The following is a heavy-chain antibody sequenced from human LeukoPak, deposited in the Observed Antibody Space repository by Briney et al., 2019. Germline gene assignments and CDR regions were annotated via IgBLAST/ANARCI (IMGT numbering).Heavy chain of an antibody. V-gene: IGHV3-23*01. Sequence: GGSLRLSCAASGFTFSSYATSWVRQAPGKGLEWVSAISGSGGSTYYAGSVKGRFTISRDNSKNTLYLQMNSLRAEDTAVYYCAKQKSTVTTRKDGVGAFDIWGQGTMVTVSS. D-gene: IGHD4-17*01. CDR2: ISGSGGST. J-gene: IGHJ3*02. CDR3: AKQKSTVTTRKDGVGAFDI. CDR1: GFTFSSYA.